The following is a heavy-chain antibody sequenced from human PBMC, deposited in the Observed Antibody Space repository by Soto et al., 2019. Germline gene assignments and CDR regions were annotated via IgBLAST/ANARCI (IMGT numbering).Heavy chain of an antibody. CDR3: ARRDGDRIDY. J-gene: IGHJ4*02. CDR2: IYYSGST. V-gene: IGHV4-39*01. Sequence: SETLSLTCTVSGGSISSSSYYWGWIRQPPGKGLEWIGSIYYSGSTYYNPSLKSRVTISVDTSKNQFSLKLSSVTAADTAVYYCARRDGDRIDYWGQGTLVTVSS. D-gene: IGHD2-21*02. CDR1: GGSISSSSYY.